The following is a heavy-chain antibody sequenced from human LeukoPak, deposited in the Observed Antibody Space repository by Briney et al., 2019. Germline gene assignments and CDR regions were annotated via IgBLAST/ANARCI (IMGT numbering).Heavy chain of an antibody. J-gene: IGHJ4*02. CDR1: GFTFSSYS. Sequence: PGGSLRLSCAASGFTFSSYSMNWVRQAPGKGLEWVSDISGSGNNIHYADSVKGRFTISRDNAKKLLYLQMNSLRVEDTAIYYCARDYETSATPDYWGQGTLVIVSS. CDR3: ARDYETSATPDY. V-gene: IGHV3-48*04. D-gene: IGHD3-22*01. CDR2: ISGSGNNI.